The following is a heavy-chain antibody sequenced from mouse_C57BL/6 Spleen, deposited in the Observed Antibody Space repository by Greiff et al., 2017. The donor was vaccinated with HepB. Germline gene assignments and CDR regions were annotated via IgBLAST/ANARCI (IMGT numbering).Heavy chain of an antibody. J-gene: IGHJ2*01. CDR3: TRSGKSGGFFGY. V-gene: IGHV1-5*01. D-gene: IGHD2-1*01. CDR2: IYPGNSDT. Sequence: EVQLQQSGTVLARPGASVKMSCKTSGYTFTSYWMHWVKQRPGQGLEWIGAIYPGNSDTSYNQKFKGKAKLTAVTSASTAYMELSSLTNEDSGVYFWTRSGKSGGFFGYWGQGTTLTVSS. CDR1: GYTFTSYW.